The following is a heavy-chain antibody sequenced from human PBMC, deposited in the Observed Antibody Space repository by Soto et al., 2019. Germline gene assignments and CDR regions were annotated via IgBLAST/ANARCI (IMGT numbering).Heavy chain of an antibody. Sequence: QVQLVQSGAEVKKPGSSVKVSCKASGGTFSSYGISWVRQAPGQGLEWMGGIIPIFGTPNYAQQFQGRVTITADESTRTAYMELSSLRSDDTAVYYCARPLERGYTYGFIYWCQGTLVTVSS. J-gene: IGHJ4*02. V-gene: IGHV1-69*01. CDR3: ARPLERGYTYGFIY. CDR2: IIPIFGTP. D-gene: IGHD5-18*01. CDR1: GGTFSSYG.